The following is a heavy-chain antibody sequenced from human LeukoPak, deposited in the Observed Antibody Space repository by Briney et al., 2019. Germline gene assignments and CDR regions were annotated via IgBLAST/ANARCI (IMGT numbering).Heavy chain of an antibody. J-gene: IGHJ4*02. Sequence: SVKVSCKASGGTFSSYAISWVRQAPGQGLEWMGRIIPILGIANYAQKFQGRVTITADKSTSTAYMELSSLRSEDTAVYYCARARSRSQLRFLEWLFDYWGQGTLVTVPS. CDR1: GGTFSSYA. CDR2: IIPILGIA. V-gene: IGHV1-69*04. CDR3: ARARSRSQLRFLEWLFDY. D-gene: IGHD3-3*01.